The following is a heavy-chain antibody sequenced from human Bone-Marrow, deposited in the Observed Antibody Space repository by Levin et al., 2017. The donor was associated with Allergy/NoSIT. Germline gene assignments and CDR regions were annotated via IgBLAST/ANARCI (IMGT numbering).Heavy chain of an antibody. V-gene: IGHV3-33*01. D-gene: IGHD1-26*01. J-gene: IGHJ6*03. CDR2: IWSGESEK. CDR3: ARDPPTRYYYYMDV. Sequence: RAGGSLRLSCAVSGFTYSDYGMHWVRQTPGKGLEWVAVIWSGESEKYYADSVKGRFTISRDNSKNTLYLQMSSLRAEDTAVYYCARDPPTRYYYYMDVWGKGTTVTVSS. CDR1: GFTYSDYG.